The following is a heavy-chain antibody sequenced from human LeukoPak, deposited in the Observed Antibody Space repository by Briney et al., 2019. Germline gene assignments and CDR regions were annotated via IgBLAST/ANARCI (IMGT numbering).Heavy chain of an antibody. CDR3: ARGGSSGYYYMDV. V-gene: IGHV1-46*01. CDR2: INPSGGST. J-gene: IGHJ6*03. CDR1: GYTFTSYY. Sequence: ASVKVSCKASGYTFTSYYMHWVRQASGQGLEWMGIINPSGGSTSYAQKFQGRVTMTRDMSTSTVYMELSSLRSEDTAVYYCARGGSSGYYYMDVWAKGPRSPSP. D-gene: IGHD6-6*01.